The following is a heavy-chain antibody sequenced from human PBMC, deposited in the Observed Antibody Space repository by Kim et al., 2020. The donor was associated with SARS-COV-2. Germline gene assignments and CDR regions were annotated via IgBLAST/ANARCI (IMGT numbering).Heavy chain of an antibody. J-gene: IGHJ4*02. CDR2: TYYRSKWYN. CDR1: GDSVSSNSAA. CDR3: ARDYCSGGSCYSPGFDY. D-gene: IGHD2-15*01. V-gene: IGHV6-1*01. Sequence: SQTLSLTCAISGDSVSSNSAAWHWLRQSPSRGLEWLGRTYYRSKWYNDYAVSVKSRITINPDTSKNQFSLQLNSVTPEDTAVYYCARDYCSGGSCYSPGFDYWGQGTLVTVSS.